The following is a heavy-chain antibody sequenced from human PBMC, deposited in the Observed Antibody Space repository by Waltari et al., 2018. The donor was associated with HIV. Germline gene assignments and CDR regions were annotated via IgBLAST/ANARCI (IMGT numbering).Heavy chain of an antibody. CDR1: GITFKNAW. D-gene: IGHD1-26*01. V-gene: IGHV3-15*01. CDR3: TTFEMGSTRNY. J-gene: IGHJ4*02. CDR2: IRSKSDGGTT. Sequence: DVQLVESGGGLVKPGGSLRLSCAVSGITFKNAWRSWVRQGPGKGPQWLGHIRSKSDGGTTDYAAPVRGRFTISTDDLNNTMSLEMKSLKVEDTGVYYCTTFEMGSTRNYWGQGTLVTVSS.